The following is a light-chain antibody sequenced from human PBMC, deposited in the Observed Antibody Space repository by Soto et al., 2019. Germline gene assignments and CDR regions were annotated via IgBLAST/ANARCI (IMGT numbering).Light chain of an antibody. CDR1: QSVRSN. CDR2: GAS. V-gene: IGKV3-15*01. J-gene: IGKJ4*01. Sequence: EIVLTQSPATLSVSPGERATLSCRASQSVRSNLAWYQHKPGQAPRLLIYGASTRATGIPARFSGSGSGTEFTLTISILQSEDFAVYYCQQYNNWPPLTFGGGTKVDIK. CDR3: QQYNNWPPLT.